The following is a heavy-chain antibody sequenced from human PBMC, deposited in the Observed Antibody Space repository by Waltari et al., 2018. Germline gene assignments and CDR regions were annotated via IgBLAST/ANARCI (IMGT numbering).Heavy chain of an antibody. CDR1: GSRAVRNY. CDR2: IYSGGST. CDR3: AREGGATPFDY. D-gene: IGHD1-26*01. V-gene: IGHV3-53*01. J-gene: IGHJ4*02. Sequence: EVQLVEPGGDMIPPGGSVRLSCAALGSRAVRNYMRWVRQAPGKGLEWVSVIYSGGSTYYADSVKGRFTISRDNSKNTLYLQMNSLRAEDTAVYYCAREGGATPFDYWGQGTLVTVSS.